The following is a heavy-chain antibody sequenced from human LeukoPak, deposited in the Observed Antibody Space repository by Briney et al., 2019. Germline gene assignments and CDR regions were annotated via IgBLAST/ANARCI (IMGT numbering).Heavy chain of an antibody. CDR1: GGSISSTGYY. V-gene: IGHV4-39*01. D-gene: IGHD2-8*01. CDR2: IYHSGST. J-gene: IGHJ4*02. Sequence: PSETLSLTCTVSGGSISSTGYYWGWIRQSPGKGLEWIGTIYHSGSTYYNPSLKSRVTISADTSKNQFSLKLSSVTAADMAVYYCTRHQWWLAPRNFDYWGQGTLVTVSS. CDR3: TRHQWWLAPRNFDY.